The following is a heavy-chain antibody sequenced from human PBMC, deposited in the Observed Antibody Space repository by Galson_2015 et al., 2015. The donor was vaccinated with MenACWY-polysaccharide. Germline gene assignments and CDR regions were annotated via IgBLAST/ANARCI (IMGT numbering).Heavy chain of an antibody. CDR1: GFTVSSNY. V-gene: IGHV3-53*01. CDR2: IYSGGST. D-gene: IGHD3-10*01. Sequence: SLRLSCAASGFTVSSNYMSWVRQAPGKGPEWVSVIYSGGSTDYADSVKGRFFISRDNSKNTLYLQMNRLRAEDTAVCYCARKFTYGLDWGQGTLVTVSS. CDR3: ARKFTYGLD. J-gene: IGHJ4*02.